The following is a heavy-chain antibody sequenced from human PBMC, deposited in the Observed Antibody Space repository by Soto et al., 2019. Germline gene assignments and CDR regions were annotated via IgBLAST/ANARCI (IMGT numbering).Heavy chain of an antibody. CDR3: VRVGGEKYDFWSGYFDY. D-gene: IGHD3-3*01. V-gene: IGHV3-30-3*01. CDR2: ISYDGSRT. Sequence: QVQLVESGGGVVQPGRSLTLSCVASTFTLKSYSMHWVRQAPGKGLEWVAVISYDGSRTYYADSVKGRFIISRDNSENTLWMQLNSLRTEDTAVYYCVRVGGEKYDFWSGYFDYWGQGTLVTVSS. CDR1: TFTLKSYS. J-gene: IGHJ4*02.